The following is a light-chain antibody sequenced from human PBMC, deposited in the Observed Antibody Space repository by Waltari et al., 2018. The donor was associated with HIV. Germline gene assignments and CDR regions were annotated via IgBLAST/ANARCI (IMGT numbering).Light chain of an antibody. Sequence: QSVLTQPPSISGAPGQRITVSCSGTSSNIGAGYDVPLYQQLPGTAPKLLLYKNKNRPSGVPDRFSASKSDASASLAITGLQAADEGDYFCQSYDTSLSAWVFGGGTRLTVL. CDR1: SSNIGAGYD. J-gene: IGLJ2*01. CDR2: KNK. V-gene: IGLV1-40*03. CDR3: QSYDTSLSAWV.